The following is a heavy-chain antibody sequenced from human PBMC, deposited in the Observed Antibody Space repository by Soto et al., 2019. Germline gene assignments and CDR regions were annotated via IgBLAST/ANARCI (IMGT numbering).Heavy chain of an antibody. V-gene: IGHV3-11*01. CDR3: VRSYSMGWELDS. CDR2: ISSTGRTI. CDR1: GFPFSNYY. D-gene: IGHD6-19*01. Sequence: GGSLRLSCGASGFPFSNYYMRLIRQSPGKGLEWVSYISSTGRTIYYADSVTGRFTVSRDNAQNSLSLKLNSLRVEDTAVYYCVRSYSMGWELDSWGHGMKVTFSS. J-gene: IGHJ5*01.